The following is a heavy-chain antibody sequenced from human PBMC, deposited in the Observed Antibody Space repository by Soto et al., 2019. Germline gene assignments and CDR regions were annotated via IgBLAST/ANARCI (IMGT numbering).Heavy chain of an antibody. Sequence: PSETLSLTCTFSGGSISSYYWSWIRQPPGKGLEWIGYIYYSGSTYYVDSVKGRFTISRDNSKNTLYLQMTSLRAEDTAVYFCTKPLPYWGQGALVTVSS. J-gene: IGHJ4*02. CDR2: IYYSGST. CDR3: TKPLPY. CDR1: GGSISSYY. V-gene: IGHV4-59*12.